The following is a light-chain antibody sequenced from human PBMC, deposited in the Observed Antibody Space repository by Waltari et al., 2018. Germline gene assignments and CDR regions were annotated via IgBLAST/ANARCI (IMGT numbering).Light chain of an antibody. V-gene: IGKV2-40*01. CDR2: GGS. J-gene: IGKJ3*01. CDR1: QSLLHTDGYTY. CDR3: MQHKALPFT. Sequence: DLVMPQTPLSLPVTPGQPASISLTSSQSLLHTDGYTYVEWYVQKPGQSPQLLIYGGSNRASGVPDRFSGSGSGTDFILKINRVEAEDVGVYYCMQHKALPFTFGPGTKLDIK.